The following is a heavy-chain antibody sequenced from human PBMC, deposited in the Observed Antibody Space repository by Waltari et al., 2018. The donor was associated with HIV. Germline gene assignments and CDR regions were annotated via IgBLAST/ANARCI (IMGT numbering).Heavy chain of an antibody. D-gene: IGHD6-13*01. CDR2: VYFSGST. Sequence: QVQLRESGPGLVKPSETLSLTCTVSGGSITSYYWSWIRQPPGRGLEWIGYVYFSGSTKYNPSLKSRVTISVDRSKNQFSLRVSSVTAADTAVYYCARQRQQPSVAWFDPWGQGALVTVSS. CDR1: GGSITSYY. J-gene: IGHJ5*02. V-gene: IGHV4-59*01. CDR3: ARQRQQPSVAWFDP.